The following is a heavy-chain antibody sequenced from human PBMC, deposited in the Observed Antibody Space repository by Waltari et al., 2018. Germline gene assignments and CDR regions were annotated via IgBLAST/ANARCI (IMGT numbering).Heavy chain of an antibody. J-gene: IGHJ5*02. CDR3: ASDVHSGRYGWFDP. Sequence: EVQLVESGGDLVQPGGSLRLSCAASGFTFSTFWVHWVRQVPGKGLVWVSRIKSDGSATSYADSVKCRFTIARDNAKNTVYLQMNSLRAEDTAVYHCASDVHSGRYGWFDPWGQGTLVTVSS. V-gene: IGHV3-74*01. CDR1: GFTFSTFW. CDR2: IKSDGSAT. D-gene: IGHD1-26*01.